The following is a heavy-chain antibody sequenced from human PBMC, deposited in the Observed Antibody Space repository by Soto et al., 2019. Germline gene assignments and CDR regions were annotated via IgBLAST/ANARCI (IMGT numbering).Heavy chain of an antibody. CDR1: GYTFISYY. J-gene: IGHJ4*02. D-gene: IGHD4-17*01. Sequence: QVQVQQSGAEVKEPGASVRISCKASGYTFISYYMHWVRQAPGQGLEWMGIIDPSGARTTYAQRFRGRVPMTWDTSRSTVYMDMTSMSPDDTAFYFCATTIIYGDPGDYWGQGTVVSVSS. CDR2: IDPSGART. V-gene: IGHV1-46*01. CDR3: ATTIIYGDPGDY.